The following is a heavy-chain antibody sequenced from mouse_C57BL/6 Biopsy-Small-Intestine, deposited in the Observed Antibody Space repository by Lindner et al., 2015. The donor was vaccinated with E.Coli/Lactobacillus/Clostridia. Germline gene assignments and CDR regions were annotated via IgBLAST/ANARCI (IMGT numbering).Heavy chain of an antibody. Sequence: SVKVSCKASGYRFTDYYVHWVKQAPGQGLEWVGWINPNSGGRSYAQKFQGRVTMTSDTSSSTAYMELSRLTSDDTAVYYCARDGGYTSGYYPRYFDAWGQGSLVTVS. CDR2: INPNSGGR. J-gene: IGHJ3*01. CDR1: GYRFTDYY. D-gene: IGHD1-1*01. CDR3: ARDGGYTSGYYPRYFDA. V-gene: IGHV1-34*01.